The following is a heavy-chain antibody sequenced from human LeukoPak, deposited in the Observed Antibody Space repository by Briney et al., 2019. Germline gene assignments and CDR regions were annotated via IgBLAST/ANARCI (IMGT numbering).Heavy chain of an antibody. CDR1: GFTSSDYT. CDR3: ARDRYCVSTSCPYDC. D-gene: IGHD2-2*01. V-gene: IGHV3-23*01. J-gene: IGHJ4*02. Sequence: PGGSLRLSCAASGFTSSDYTMNWVRQSPGKGLEWVSGISVSDDSTYYVDSVKGRFTISRDKSNNMLYLQMNSLRAEDTAVYFCARDRYCVSTSCPYDCWGQGTQVTVSS. CDR2: ISVSDDST.